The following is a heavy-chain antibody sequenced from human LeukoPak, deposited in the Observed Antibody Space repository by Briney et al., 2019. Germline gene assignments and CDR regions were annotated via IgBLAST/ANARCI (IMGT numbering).Heavy chain of an antibody. J-gene: IGHJ4*02. CDR3: ARERSGYDYDY. V-gene: IGHV4-30-4*08. Sequence: SQTLSLTCTVSGGFISSGDYYWSWIRQPPATGLEWIGYIYYSGSTYYNPSLKSRVSISVDTSKNQFSLKLSSVTAADTAVYYCARERSGYDYDYWGQGTLVTVSS. D-gene: IGHD5-12*01. CDR1: GGFISSGDYY. CDR2: IYYSGST.